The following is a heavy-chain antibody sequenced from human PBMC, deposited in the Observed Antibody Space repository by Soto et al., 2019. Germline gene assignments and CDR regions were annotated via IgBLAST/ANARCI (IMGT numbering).Heavy chain of an antibody. V-gene: IGHV4-31*03. Sequence: QVQLQESGPGLVKPSQTLSLTCTVSGGSISSGGYYWSWIRQHPGKGLEWIGYIYYSGSTYYNPSLKSRVTISVDTSKIQFSLKVSSVTGAGTGVCYCARVGGKSFWSGRDSDFYRDVWGKGTTVTVSS. CDR3: ARVGGKSFWSGRDSDFYRDV. CDR2: IYYSGST. D-gene: IGHD3-3*01. CDR1: GGSISSGGYY. J-gene: IGHJ6*03.